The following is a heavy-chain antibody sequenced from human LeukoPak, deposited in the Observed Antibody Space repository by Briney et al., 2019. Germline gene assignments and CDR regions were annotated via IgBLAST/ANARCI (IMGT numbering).Heavy chain of an antibody. Sequence: PSETLSLTCTVSGGSISSYYWSWIRQPPGKGLEWIGYIYTSGSTNYNPSLKSRVTISVDTSKSQFSLKLSSVTAADTAVYYCARQASMTTVTTSWFDPWGQGTLVTVSS. D-gene: IGHD4-11*01. J-gene: IGHJ5*02. CDR2: IYTSGST. CDR3: ARQASMTTVTTSWFDP. V-gene: IGHV4-4*09. CDR1: GGSISSYY.